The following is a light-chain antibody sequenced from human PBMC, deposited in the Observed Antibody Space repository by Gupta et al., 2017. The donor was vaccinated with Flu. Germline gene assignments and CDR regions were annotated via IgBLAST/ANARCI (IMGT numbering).Light chain of an antibody. CDR2: DKN. CDR3: LLSDDSRTGWV. CDR1: TSAVSGGNY. Sequence: LISCSRTSAVSGGNYEYWYQQTPGQAPRTLIYDKNNKPSGAPARFSGSMIGGKAVLTLVGAQSEDEAEYYCLLSDDSRTGWVFGGGTKLTVL. V-gene: IGLV7-46*02. J-gene: IGLJ3*02.